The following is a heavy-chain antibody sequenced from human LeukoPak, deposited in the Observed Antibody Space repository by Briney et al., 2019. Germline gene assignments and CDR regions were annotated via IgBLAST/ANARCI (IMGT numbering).Heavy chain of an antibody. CDR3: AKNIDGSRYSSIDY. D-gene: IGHD2-15*01. V-gene: IGHV3-23*01. Sequence: PGGSLRLSCTASGFTFSDYVMSWVRQTPGQGLDWVSVITGIGGDTNYADSVKGRFTISRDNSENTLFLQMNSLRVGDTAVYYCAKNIDGSRYSSIDYWGQGTLVTVSS. J-gene: IGHJ4*02. CDR2: ITGIGGDT. CDR1: GFTFSDYV.